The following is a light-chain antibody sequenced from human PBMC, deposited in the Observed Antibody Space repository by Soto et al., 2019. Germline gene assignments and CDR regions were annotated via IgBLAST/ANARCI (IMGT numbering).Light chain of an antibody. CDR3: QQYYSTPQWT. Sequence: DIVMTQSPDSLAVSLGERATINCKSIQSVLYSSNNKHYLAWYQQKPGQPPKLLIYWASTRESGVPDRFSGSGFGKDFSLTISSLQAEDVAVYFCQQYYSTPQWTFGQGTKAEI. J-gene: IGKJ1*01. V-gene: IGKV4-1*01. CDR1: QSVLYSSNNKHY. CDR2: WAS.